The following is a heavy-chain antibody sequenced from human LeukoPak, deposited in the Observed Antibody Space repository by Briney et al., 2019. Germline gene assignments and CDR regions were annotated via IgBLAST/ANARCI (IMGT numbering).Heavy chain of an antibody. D-gene: IGHD6-13*01. CDR2: IIPIFGTA. J-gene: IGHJ6*02. Sequence: SVEVSCKASGGTFSSYAISWVRQAPGQGLEWMGGIIPIFGTANYAQKFQGRVTITADESTSTAYMELSSLRSEDTAVYYCARDRYSSSWYYYGMDVWGQGTTVTVSS. V-gene: IGHV1-69*01. CDR1: GGTFSSYA. CDR3: ARDRYSSSWYYYGMDV.